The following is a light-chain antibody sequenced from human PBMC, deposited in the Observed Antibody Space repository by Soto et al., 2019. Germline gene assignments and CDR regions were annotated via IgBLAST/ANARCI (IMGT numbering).Light chain of an antibody. J-gene: IGLJ1*01. V-gene: IGLV1-47*01. Sequence: QLVLPQPPSASGTPGQRGTISCSTSNSRSGSNYVYWYQQLPGAAPKLLIYRNDQRPSGVPDRFSGSKSGTSASLAISGLRSEDEGDYFCAKWDDSLRVYVFGSGTKVTVL. CDR3: AKWDDSLRVYV. CDR2: RND. CDR1: NSRSGSNY.